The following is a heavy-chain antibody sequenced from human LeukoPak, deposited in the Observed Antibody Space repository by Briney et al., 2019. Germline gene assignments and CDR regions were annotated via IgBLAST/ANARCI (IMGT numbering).Heavy chain of an antibody. Sequence: PGGSLRLSCAASGFTFSSCSMSWVRQAPGKGLEWVSHISGSGGNIGYADSVKGRFTISRDNAKNSLYLQMNSLRVEDTAVYYCARGLRKTIIGGDYYWGRGTRVTVSS. CDR3: ARGLRKTIIGGDYY. V-gene: IGHV3-48*04. CDR1: GFTFSSCS. D-gene: IGHD3-3*01. CDR2: ISGSGGNI. J-gene: IGHJ4*02.